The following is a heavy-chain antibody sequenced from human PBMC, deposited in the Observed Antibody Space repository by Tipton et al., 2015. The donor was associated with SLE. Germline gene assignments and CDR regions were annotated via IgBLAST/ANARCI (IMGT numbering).Heavy chain of an antibody. D-gene: IGHD4-17*01. CDR2: IYHSGST. Sequence: TLSLTCTVSGGSISSGGYYWSWIRQHPGKGLEWIGSIYHSGSTYYHPSLKSRVTISVYTTKNQFSLKLSSVTAADTAVYYCARGSPYGDDYVYWGQGTLVTVSS. J-gene: IGHJ4*02. V-gene: IGHV4-39*07. CDR3: ARGSPYGDDYVY. CDR1: GGSISSGGYY.